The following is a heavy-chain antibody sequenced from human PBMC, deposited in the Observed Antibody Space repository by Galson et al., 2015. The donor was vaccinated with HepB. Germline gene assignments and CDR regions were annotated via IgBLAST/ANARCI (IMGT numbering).Heavy chain of an antibody. J-gene: IGHJ4*02. CDR2: ISYDGSNK. CDR1: GFTFSTYS. Sequence: SLRLSCAASGFTFSTYSMYWVRQAPGKGLDWVALISYDGSNKDYADSVKGRFTVSRDNSKNSLYLQLNSLRPDDTAVYYCASENRSSGTDNWGQGTLVTVSS. V-gene: IGHV3-30-3*01. D-gene: IGHD3-22*01. CDR3: ASENRSSGTDN.